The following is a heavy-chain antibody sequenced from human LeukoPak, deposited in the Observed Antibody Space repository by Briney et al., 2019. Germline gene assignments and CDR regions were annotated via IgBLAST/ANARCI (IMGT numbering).Heavy chain of an antibody. V-gene: IGHV3-23*01. CDR1: GFTFSSYG. J-gene: IGHJ4*02. CDR2: ISGSGGST. D-gene: IGHD3-10*01. Sequence: GGSLRLSCAASGFTFSSYGMSWVRQAPEKGLEWVSAISGSGGSTYFGHSVKGRFTISRDNSKNTMYLQMNSLRAEDTAVYYCAKPPERITMVRGVIITLGVVEDYWGQGTLVTVSS. CDR3: AKPPERITMVRGVIITLGVVEDY.